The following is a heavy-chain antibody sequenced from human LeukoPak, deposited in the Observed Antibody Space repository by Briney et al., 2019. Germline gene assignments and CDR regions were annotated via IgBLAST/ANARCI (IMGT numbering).Heavy chain of an antibody. CDR1: GGSISSGGYY. D-gene: IGHD3-9*01. Sequence: PSRTLSLTCTVSGGSISSGGYYWSWIRQHPGKGLEWIGYIYYSGSTYYNPSLKSRVTISVDTSKNQFSLKLSSVTAADTAVYYCARARYFDGRHFDYWGQGTLVTVSS. CDR2: IYYSGST. V-gene: IGHV4-31*03. J-gene: IGHJ4*02. CDR3: ARARYFDGRHFDY.